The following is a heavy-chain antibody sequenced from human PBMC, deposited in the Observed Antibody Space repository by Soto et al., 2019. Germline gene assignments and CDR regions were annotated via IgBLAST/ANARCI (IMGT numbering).Heavy chain of an antibody. V-gene: IGHV4-39*01. Sequence: QLQLQESGPGLVKPSETLSLTCTVSGGSISSSSYYWGWIRQPPGKGLEWIGSIYQSGSTSYNPSVNCRVTIPVDTSKNKFTLKLTSVTAADTAGYYCAIATYSGSPIDYWGQGTLVTVSP. CDR1: GGSISSSSYY. J-gene: IGHJ4*02. CDR2: IYQSGST. D-gene: IGHD1-26*01. CDR3: AIATYSGSPIDY.